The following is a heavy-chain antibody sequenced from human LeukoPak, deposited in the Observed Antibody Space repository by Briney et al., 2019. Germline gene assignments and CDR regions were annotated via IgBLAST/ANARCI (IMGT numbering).Heavy chain of an antibody. J-gene: IGHJ3*02. V-gene: IGHV5-51*01. CDR2: IYPGDSDT. Sequence: GESLKISCKGSGYSFTSYWIGWVRQRPGKGLEWMGIIYPGDSDTRFSPSFQGQVTISADKSISTAYLQWSSLKASDTAMYYCARLSPLWFGEFMGAFDIWGQGTMVTVSS. D-gene: IGHD3-10*01. CDR3: ARLSPLWFGEFMGAFDI. CDR1: GYSFTSYW.